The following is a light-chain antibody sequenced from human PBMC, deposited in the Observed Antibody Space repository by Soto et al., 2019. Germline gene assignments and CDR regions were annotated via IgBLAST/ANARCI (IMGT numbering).Light chain of an antibody. V-gene: IGLV2-14*01. J-gene: IGLJ1*01. Sequence: QSALTQPGSVSGSPGQSITISCTGTSSDVGGYNYVSWYQQHPGKAPKLMIYEVSNRPSGVSNRFSGSKSGNTASLTISGLQAEEEADYLCSSYTRIDGFGT. CDR2: EVS. CDR1: SSDVGGYNY. CDR3: SSYTRIDG.